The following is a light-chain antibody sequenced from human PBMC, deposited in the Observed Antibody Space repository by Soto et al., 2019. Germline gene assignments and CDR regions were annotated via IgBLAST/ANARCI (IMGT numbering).Light chain of an antibody. CDR1: QSISNH. Sequence: DNQMTQSPSSLSASVEDRVIITCRASQSISNHLNWYQQKPGKAPKLLIFAASSLQSGVPSRFSGSRSGPDFTLTISRLQPEDFATYYCQQSYSSPPTFGQGTKVDIK. CDR3: QQSYSSPPT. V-gene: IGKV1-39*01. J-gene: IGKJ1*01. CDR2: AAS.